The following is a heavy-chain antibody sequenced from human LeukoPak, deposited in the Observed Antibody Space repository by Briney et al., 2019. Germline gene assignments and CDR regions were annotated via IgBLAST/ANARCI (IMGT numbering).Heavy chain of an antibody. V-gene: IGHV4-61*08. Sequence: SQTLSLTCTVSGGSISSGGYYWSWIRQPPGKGLEWIGYIYYSGSTNYNPSLKSRVTISVDTSKNQFSLKLSSVTAADTAVYYCARAGSYDFWSGYWFDYWGQGTLVTVSS. CDR3: ARAGSYDFWSGYWFDY. CDR2: IYYSGST. CDR1: GGSISSGGYY. J-gene: IGHJ4*02. D-gene: IGHD3-3*01.